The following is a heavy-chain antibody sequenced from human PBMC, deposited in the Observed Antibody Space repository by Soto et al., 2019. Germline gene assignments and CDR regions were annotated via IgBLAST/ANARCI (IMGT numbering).Heavy chain of an antibody. CDR2: IIPIFGTA. CDR1: GGTFSSYA. V-gene: IGHV1-69*13. Sequence: ASVKVSCKASGGTFSSYAISWVRQAPGQGLEWMGGIIPIFGTANYAQKFQGRVTITADESTSTAYMELSSLRSEDTAVYYCATLTREDILTGYSNPYYYGMDVCGQRTTVTVSS. J-gene: IGHJ6*02. CDR3: ATLTREDILTGYSNPYYYGMDV. D-gene: IGHD3-9*01.